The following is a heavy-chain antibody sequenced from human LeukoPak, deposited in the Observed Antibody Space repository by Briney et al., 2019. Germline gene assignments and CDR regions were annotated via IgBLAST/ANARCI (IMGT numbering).Heavy chain of an antibody. CDR2: INPNSGDT. J-gene: IGHJ2*01. V-gene: IGHV1-2*02. Sequence: ASVKVSFKASGYTLTGYYMHWVRQAPGQGLEWKGWINPNSGDTHYAQNFQGRVTLTRDTSISTAYMELSSLRSDDTAVYYCARDSGFYGSGTYSLGYWYFHLWGRGTLVTVSS. CDR3: ARDSGFYGSGTYSLGYWYFHL. D-gene: IGHD3-10*01. CDR1: GYTLTGYY.